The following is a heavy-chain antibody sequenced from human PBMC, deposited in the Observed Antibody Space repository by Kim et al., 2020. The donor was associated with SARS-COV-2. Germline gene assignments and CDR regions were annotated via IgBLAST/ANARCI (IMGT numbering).Heavy chain of an antibody. CDR3: ARGAKGYGGYYYYGMDV. Sequence: KGRFTISRDNSKNTLYLQMNSLGAEDTAVYYCARGAKGYGGYYYYGMDVWGQGTTVTVSS. V-gene: IGHV3-30*01. D-gene: IGHD1-1*01. J-gene: IGHJ6*02.